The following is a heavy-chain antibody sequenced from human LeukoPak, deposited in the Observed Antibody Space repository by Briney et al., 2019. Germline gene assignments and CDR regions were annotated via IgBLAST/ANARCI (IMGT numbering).Heavy chain of an antibody. CDR1: GGSISNYY. CDR2: VYSSGST. D-gene: IGHD2-21*02. J-gene: IGHJ2*01. Sequence: SETLSLTCTVSGGSISNYYWSWIRQPAGKGPEWIGRVYSSGSTNYNPSLKSRVTMSVDTSKNQFSLKLSSVTAADTAVYYCARHYCGGDCYSRWYFDLWGRGTLVTVSS. CDR3: ARHYCGGDCYSRWYFDL. V-gene: IGHV4-4*07.